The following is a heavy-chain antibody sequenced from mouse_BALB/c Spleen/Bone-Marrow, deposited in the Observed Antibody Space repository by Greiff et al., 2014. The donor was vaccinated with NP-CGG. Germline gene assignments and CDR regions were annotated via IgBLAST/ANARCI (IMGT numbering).Heavy chain of an antibody. Sequence: VMLVESGPGLVAPSQSLSISCTVSGFSLTSYGVHWVRQPPGKGLEWLGVIWADGSTNYNLALMSRLSISKDNSKSQVFLKMNSLQTDDTAMYYCARITTATGAMDYWGQGTSVTVSS. V-gene: IGHV2-9*02. CDR1: GFSLTSYG. CDR3: ARITTATGAMDY. CDR2: IWADGST. D-gene: IGHD1-2*01. J-gene: IGHJ4*01.